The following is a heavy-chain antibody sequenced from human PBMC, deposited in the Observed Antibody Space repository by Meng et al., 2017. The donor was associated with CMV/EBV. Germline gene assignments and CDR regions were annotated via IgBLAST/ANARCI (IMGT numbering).Heavy chain of an antibody. Sequence: GESLKISCKASGYTFTSYGISWVRQAPGQGLEWMGWISAYNGNTNYAQKLQGRVTMTTDTSTSTAYMELRSLRSDDTAVYYCARDNNGLPDSQSKSDAFDIWGQGTMVTVSS. D-gene: IGHD1-14*01. CDR2: ISAYNGNT. V-gene: IGHV1-18*01. J-gene: IGHJ3*02. CDR3: ARDNNGLPDSQSKSDAFDI. CDR1: GYTFTSYG.